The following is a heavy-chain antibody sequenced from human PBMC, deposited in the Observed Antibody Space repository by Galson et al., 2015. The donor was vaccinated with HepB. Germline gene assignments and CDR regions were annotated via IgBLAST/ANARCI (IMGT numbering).Heavy chain of an antibody. Sequence: QSGAEVKKPGESLKISCKGSGYSFTSYWIGCVRQMPGKGLEWMGIIYPGDSDTRYSPSFQGQVTISADKSISTAYLQWSSLKASDTAMYYCARWGYYDSSGYYLPRDAFDIWGQGTMVTVSS. CDR1: GYSFTSYW. CDR3: ARWGYYDSSGYYLPRDAFDI. D-gene: IGHD3-22*01. V-gene: IGHV5-51*03. J-gene: IGHJ3*02. CDR2: IYPGDSDT.